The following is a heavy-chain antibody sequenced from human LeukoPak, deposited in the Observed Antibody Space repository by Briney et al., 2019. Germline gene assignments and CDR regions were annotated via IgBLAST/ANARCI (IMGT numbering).Heavy chain of an antibody. V-gene: IGHV4-39*01. J-gene: IGHJ4*02. Sequence: SETLSLTCTVSGGSISRIIYYWDWIRQPPGKGLEWIGSIYYTGSTYYTPSLRSRVTISVDTSKNQFSLKLSAVTAADTAVYYCARVVRDGSGYNYYFDYWGQGTLVTVSS. CDR1: GGSISRIIYY. D-gene: IGHD3-22*01. CDR2: IYYTGST. CDR3: ARVVRDGSGYNYYFDY.